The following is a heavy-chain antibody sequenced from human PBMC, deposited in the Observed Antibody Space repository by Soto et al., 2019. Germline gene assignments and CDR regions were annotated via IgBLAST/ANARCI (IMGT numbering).Heavy chain of an antibody. CDR2: IYSGGST. CDR1: GFTVSSNY. CDR3: ARVLMVRGYCYGMDV. V-gene: IGHV3-53*02. D-gene: IGHD3-10*01. Sequence: EVQLVETGGGLIQPGGSLRLSCAASGFTVSSNYMSWVRQAPGKGLEWVSVIYSGGSTYYADSVKGRFTISRDNSKITLYLLMHSLRVEDTAVYYCARVLMVRGYCYGMDVWGHGTTVTVSS. J-gene: IGHJ6*02.